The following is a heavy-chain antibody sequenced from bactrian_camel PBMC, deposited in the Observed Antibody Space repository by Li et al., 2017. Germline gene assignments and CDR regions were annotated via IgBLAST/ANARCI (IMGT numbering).Heavy chain of an antibody. CDR3: AIDDFAPCRKGWYRLTGAL. Sequence: HVQLVESGGGLVQPGGSLRLSCAASGFFFSSYYMNWVRQAPGKGLEWVSSIYTGGGSTYYADSVKGRFAISKDNTESIVYLQMANLEPDDTAMYYCAIDDFAPCRKGWYRLTGALRGQGTQVTVS. D-gene: IGHD7*01. V-gene: IGHV3-2*01. CDR2: IYTGGGST. CDR1: GFFFSSYY. J-gene: IGHJ4*01.